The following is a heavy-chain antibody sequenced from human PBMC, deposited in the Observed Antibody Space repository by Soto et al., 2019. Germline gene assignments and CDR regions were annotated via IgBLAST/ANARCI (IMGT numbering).Heavy chain of an antibody. D-gene: IGHD7-27*01. CDR2: ISSSSSYI. CDR1: GFTFSSYS. J-gene: IGHJ5*02. CDR3: ARANTGDPGDNWFDP. V-gene: IGHV3-21*01. Sequence: GGSLRLSCAASGFTFSSYSMNWVRQAPGKGLEWVSSISSSSSYIYYADSVKGRFTISRDNAKNSLYLQMNSLRAEDTAVYCCARANTGDPGDNWFDPWGQGTLVTVSS.